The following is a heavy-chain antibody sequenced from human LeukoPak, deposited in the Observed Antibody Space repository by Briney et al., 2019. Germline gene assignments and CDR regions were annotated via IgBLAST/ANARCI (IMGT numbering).Heavy chain of an antibody. CDR2: VYYMGNA. CDR3: VRQGWWGDISKGYFDL. V-gene: IGHV4-59*08. Sequence: TSETLSLTCTVSGGPISSSYWSWVRQPPGKGLEWIGYVYYMGNANYNPSLQSRLTISVDSSRNQFALKLTSVTAADTAVYYCVRQGWWGDISKGYFDLWGRGTLVSVSS. J-gene: IGHJ2*01. D-gene: IGHD3-10*01. CDR1: GGPISSSY.